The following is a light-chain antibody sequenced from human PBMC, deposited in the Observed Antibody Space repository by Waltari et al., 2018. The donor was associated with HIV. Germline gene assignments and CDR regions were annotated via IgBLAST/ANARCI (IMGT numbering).Light chain of an antibody. J-gene: IGLJ3*02. V-gene: IGLV3-25*03. CDR3: ESADNSGTYWV. Sequence: SYELPQPPSVSVSPGQTAKLTCAGAALPTEDAHWYHKKPGQAPLLVIYKDTQRHSGIPERFSGSHSGTTVTLTISGVQAEDEADYYCESADNSGTYWVFGGGTKLSVL. CDR1: ALPTED. CDR2: KDT.